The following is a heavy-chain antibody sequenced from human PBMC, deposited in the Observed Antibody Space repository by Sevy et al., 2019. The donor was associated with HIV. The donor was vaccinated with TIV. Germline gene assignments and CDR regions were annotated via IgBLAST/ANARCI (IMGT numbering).Heavy chain of an antibody. CDR2: IYYSGST. V-gene: IGHV4-39*01. J-gene: IGHJ4*02. D-gene: IGHD3-22*01. CDR1: GGSISSSSYY. CDR3: ARTRDYYDSSGYGY. Sequence: SETLSLTCTVSGGSISSSSYYWGWIRQPPGKGLEWIGSIYYSGSTYYNPSLKSRVTISVDTSKNQFSLKLSSGTAADTAVYYCARTRDYYDSSGYGYWGQGTLVTVSS.